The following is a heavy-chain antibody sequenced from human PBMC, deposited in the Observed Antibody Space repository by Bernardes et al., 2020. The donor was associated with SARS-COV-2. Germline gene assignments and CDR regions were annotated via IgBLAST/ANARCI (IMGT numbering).Heavy chain of an antibody. CDR2: IDHSGRT. V-gene: IGHV4-34*01. CDR3: ARGGTYSDFWSNDY. J-gene: IGHJ4*02. CDR1: VSSFSSHY. D-gene: IGHD3-3*01. Sequence: LPLTGTCYVSSFSSHYCTGIRQSPGKGLEWIGEIDHSGRTNYNPSLKSRVTISVDTSKNQLSLKLRSVTAADTAVYFCARGGTYSDFWSNDYWGQGTLVTVS.